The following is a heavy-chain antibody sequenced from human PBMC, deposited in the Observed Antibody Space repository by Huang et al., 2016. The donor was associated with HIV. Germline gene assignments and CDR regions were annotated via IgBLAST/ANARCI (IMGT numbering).Heavy chain of an antibody. J-gene: IGHJ3*02. CDR2: ISNDGNNN. V-gene: IGHV3-30*03. CDR3: ARAKDTWDAYDI. Sequence: QVQLVESGGGVVQPGRSLSLSCAASGFPFNNQVRHWVRQAPGKGLDWVEVISNDGNNNYYADSVKGRFTISRDSSKSTLCLHMTSLRTEDTAVYYCARAKDTWDAYDIWGQGTMVIVSS. CDR1: GFPFNNQV. D-gene: IGHD5-18*01.